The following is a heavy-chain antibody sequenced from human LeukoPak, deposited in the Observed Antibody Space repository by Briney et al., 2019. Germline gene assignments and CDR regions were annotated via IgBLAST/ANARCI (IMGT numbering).Heavy chain of an antibody. V-gene: IGHV3-15*07. Sequence: GGSLRLSCAASGFTFNLAWINWVRQAPGKGLEWVGRIKTKIDGGTTDYAAPVKGRFTISRDDSKNTVYLQMNSLKSEDTAVYYCTTADSSGWFDFDYWGQGTLVTVSP. J-gene: IGHJ4*02. CDR2: IKTKIDGGTT. D-gene: IGHD6-19*01. CDR1: GFTFNLAW. CDR3: TTADSSGWFDFDY.